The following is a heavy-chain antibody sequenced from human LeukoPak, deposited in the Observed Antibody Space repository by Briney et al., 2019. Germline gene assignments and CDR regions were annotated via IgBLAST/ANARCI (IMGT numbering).Heavy chain of an antibody. CDR1: GYTFTGYY. CDR3: ARHQYYYGSGSYYNGLDY. D-gene: IGHD3-10*01. CDR2: INPNSGGT. J-gene: IGHJ4*02. V-gene: IGHV1-2*02. Sequence: GASVKVSCKASGYTFTGYYMHWVRQAPGQGLEWMGWINPNSGGTNYAQKFQGRVTMTRDTSTSTVYMELSSLRSEDTAVYYCARHQYYYGSGSYYNGLDYWGQGTLVTVSS.